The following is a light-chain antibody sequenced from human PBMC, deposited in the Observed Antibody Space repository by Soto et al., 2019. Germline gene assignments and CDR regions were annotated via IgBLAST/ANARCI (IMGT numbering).Light chain of an antibody. J-gene: IGKJ2*01. CDR2: AAS. CDR1: RTISSW. CDR3: QQYYSYPLYT. V-gene: IGKV1-5*01. Sequence: QNSPIPSPPAWSVGDRVPITFPASRTISSWLAWYQQKPGKAPKLLIYAASTLQSGVPSRFSGSGSGTDFTLTISCLQYEDFATYYCQQYYSYPLYTFGQGTKVDIK.